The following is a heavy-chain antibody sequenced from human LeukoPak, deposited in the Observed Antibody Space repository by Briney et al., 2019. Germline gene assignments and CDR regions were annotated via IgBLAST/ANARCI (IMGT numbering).Heavy chain of an antibody. V-gene: IGHV3-53*01. CDR3: AKEYGGSTQGAFDL. CDR2: LHSGGIT. J-gene: IGHJ3*01. Sequence: GGSLRLSCAASGFTVSSNYTTWVRQAPGKGLEWVSVLHSGGITYYADSVKGRFTISRDNSKNTLYLQMNSLRAEDTAVYYCAKEYGGSTQGAFDLWGQGTMVTVSS. D-gene: IGHD3-16*01. CDR1: GFTVSSNY.